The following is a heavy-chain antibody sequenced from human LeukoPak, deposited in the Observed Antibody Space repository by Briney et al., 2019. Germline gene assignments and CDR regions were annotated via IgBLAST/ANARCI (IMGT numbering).Heavy chain of an antibody. V-gene: IGHV3-9*01. Sequence: PGRSLRLSCAASGFTFDDYAMHWVRQAPGKGLEWVSGISWNSGSIGYADSVKGRFTISRDNAKNSPYLQMNSLRAEDTALYYCAKDYYYDSSGYYSRPRFFDYWGQGTLVTVSS. CDR1: GFTFDDYA. J-gene: IGHJ4*02. D-gene: IGHD3-22*01. CDR2: ISWNSGSI. CDR3: AKDYYYDSSGYYSRPRFFDY.